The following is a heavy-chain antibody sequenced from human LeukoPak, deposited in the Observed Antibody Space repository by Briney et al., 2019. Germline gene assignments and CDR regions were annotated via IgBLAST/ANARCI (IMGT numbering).Heavy chain of an antibody. V-gene: IGHV3-7*01. J-gene: IGHJ5*02. Sequence: GGSLRLSCAASGFPFSSYWMSWVRQAPGKGLEWVANIRHDGSETYYVDSLRGRFTISRDNAKNLVYLQMSSLRAEDTAVYYCARDAGSSPLNWFDPWGQGTLVTVSS. CDR1: GFPFSSYW. D-gene: IGHD6-13*01. CDR3: ARDAGSSPLNWFDP. CDR2: IRHDGSET.